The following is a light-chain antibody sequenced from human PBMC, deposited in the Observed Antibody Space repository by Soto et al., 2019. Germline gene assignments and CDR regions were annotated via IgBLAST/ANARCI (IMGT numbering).Light chain of an antibody. J-gene: IGLJ1*01. Sequence: QSALTQPASVSGSPGQTITISCTGSSXDIGTYEYISWHQHHPGKAPKLIIFEVYDRPSGISDRFSGSKSGNTASLTIFGLQVEDEAVYYCSSYTSGSTLPWVFGTGTKVTVL. CDR3: SSYTSGSTLPWV. CDR1: SXDIGTYEY. V-gene: IGLV2-14*01. CDR2: EVY.